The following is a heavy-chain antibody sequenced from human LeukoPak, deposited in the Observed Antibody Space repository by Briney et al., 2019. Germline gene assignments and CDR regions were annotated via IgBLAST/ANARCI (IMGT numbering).Heavy chain of an antibody. V-gene: IGHV3-66*01. CDR1: GFTFSDYY. Sequence: GGSLRLSCAASGFTFSDYYMSWIRQAPGKGLEWVSVIYSGGSTYYADSVKGRFTISRDNSKNTLYLQMNSLRAEDTAVYYCARGSLGLGAFDIWGQGTMVTVSS. CDR3: ARGSLGLGAFDI. D-gene: IGHD3-16*01. CDR2: IYSGGST. J-gene: IGHJ3*02.